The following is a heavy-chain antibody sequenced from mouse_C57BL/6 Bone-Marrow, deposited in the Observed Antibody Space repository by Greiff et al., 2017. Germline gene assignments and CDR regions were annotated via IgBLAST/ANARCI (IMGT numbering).Heavy chain of an antibody. CDR2: IDPSDSYT. V-gene: IGHV1-69*01. D-gene: IGHD1-1*01. J-gene: IGHJ2*01. CDR1: GYTFPSYW. Sequence: VQLQQPGAELVMPGASVKLSCKASGYTFPSYWMHWVKQRPGQGLEWIGEIDPSDSYTNYNQKFKGKSTLTVDKSFSTAYMQLSSLTSEDSAVYYCAREDYYGSSYNFDYWGQGTTLTVSS. CDR3: AREDYYGSSYNFDY.